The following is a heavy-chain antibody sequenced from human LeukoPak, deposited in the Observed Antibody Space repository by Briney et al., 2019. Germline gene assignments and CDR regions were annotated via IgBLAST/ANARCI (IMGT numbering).Heavy chain of an antibody. D-gene: IGHD2-15*01. Sequence: GTFISXAISWVRQAPGQGREWMGGIIPIFGTANYAQKFQGRVTITADESTSTAYMELSSLRSEDTAVYYCARDVSDCSGGSCYSYYFDYWGQGTLVTVSS. CDR1: GTFISXA. CDR3: ARDVSDCSGGSCYSYYFDY. V-gene: IGHV1-69*01. CDR2: IIPIFGTA. J-gene: IGHJ4*02.